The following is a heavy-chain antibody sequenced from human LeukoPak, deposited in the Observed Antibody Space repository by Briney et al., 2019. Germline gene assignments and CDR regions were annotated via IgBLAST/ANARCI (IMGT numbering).Heavy chain of an antibody. J-gene: IGHJ3*02. CDR2: INPNSGGT. CDR1: GYTFTGYY. CDR3: ARDRGYSYGPYAFDI. V-gene: IGHV1-2*02. Sequence: PRASVKVSCKASGYTFTGYYMHWVRQAPGQGLEWMGWINPNSGGTNYAQKFQGRVTMTRDTSISTAYMELSRLRSDDTAVYYCARDRGYSYGPYAFDIWGQGTMVTVSS. D-gene: IGHD5-18*01.